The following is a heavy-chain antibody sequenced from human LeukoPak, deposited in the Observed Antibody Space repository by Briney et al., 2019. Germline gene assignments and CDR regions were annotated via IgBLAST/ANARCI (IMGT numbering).Heavy chain of an antibody. V-gene: IGHV1-46*01. D-gene: IGHD3-22*01. CDR3: ATFFESSGYYYESDY. CDR2: INPSGGST. CDR1: GYTFTSYY. Sequence: ASVKVSCKASGYTFTSYYMHWVRQAPGQGLEWMGIINPSGGSTSYAQKFQGRVTMTRDTSTSTVYMELSSLRSEDTAVYYCATFFESSGYYYESDYWGQGTLVTVSS. J-gene: IGHJ4*02.